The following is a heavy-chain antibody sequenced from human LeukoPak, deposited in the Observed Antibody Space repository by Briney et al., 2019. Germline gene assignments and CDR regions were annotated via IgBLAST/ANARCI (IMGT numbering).Heavy chain of an antibody. Sequence: GGSLRLSCAASGFTFSSSAMSWVRQAPGKGLEWVSAISNNGGYTYYADSVQGRFTISRDNSKSTLCLQMNSLRSEDTAVYYCAKQLGYCSDGSCYFPYWGQGTLVTVSS. CDR1: GFTFSSSA. D-gene: IGHD2-15*01. CDR2: ISNNGGYT. J-gene: IGHJ4*02. CDR3: AKQLGYCSDGSCYFPY. V-gene: IGHV3-23*01.